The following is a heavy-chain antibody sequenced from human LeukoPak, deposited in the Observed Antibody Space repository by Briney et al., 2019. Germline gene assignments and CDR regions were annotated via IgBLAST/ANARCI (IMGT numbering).Heavy chain of an antibody. CDR1: GFTFSSYG. V-gene: IGHV3-23*01. Sequence: GGSLRLSCAASGFTFSSYGMHWVRQAPGKGLEWVSAISGSGGSTYYADSVKGRFTISRDNSKNTLYLQMNSLRAEDTAVYYCAKGKATIRTFFDYWGQGTLVTVSS. D-gene: IGHD5-12*01. CDR2: ISGSGGST. CDR3: AKGKATIRTFFDY. J-gene: IGHJ4*02.